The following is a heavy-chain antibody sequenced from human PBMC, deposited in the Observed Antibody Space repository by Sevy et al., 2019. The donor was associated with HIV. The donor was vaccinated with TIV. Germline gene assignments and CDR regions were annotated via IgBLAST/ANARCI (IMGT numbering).Heavy chain of an antibody. V-gene: IGHV5-51*01. Sequence: GEALKISCKGSGYSFTSQWIGWVRQMPGKGLEWMGIIYPDESDIRYSPSFQGQVTISADKSITTAYMKWSSLKASYTAMDYCARHRSSGYYDDAFDLWGQGTMVTVSS. CDR3: ARHRSSGYYDDAFDL. J-gene: IGHJ3*01. CDR2: IYPDESDI. D-gene: IGHD3-22*01. CDR1: GYSFTSQW.